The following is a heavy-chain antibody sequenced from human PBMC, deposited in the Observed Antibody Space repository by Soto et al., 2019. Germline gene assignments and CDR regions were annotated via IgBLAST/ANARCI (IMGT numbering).Heavy chain of an antibody. Sequence: GGSLRLSCAASGFTFSSYSTHWVRQAPGKGLEWVAVISYGGSNKYYADSVKGRFTISRDNSKNTLFLQMNSLRPEDTAVYYCAFLDTVISFDHWGQGTLVTVS. V-gene: IGHV3-30-3*01. CDR3: AFLDTVISFDH. CDR1: GFTFSSYS. D-gene: IGHD4-17*01. J-gene: IGHJ4*02. CDR2: ISYGGSNK.